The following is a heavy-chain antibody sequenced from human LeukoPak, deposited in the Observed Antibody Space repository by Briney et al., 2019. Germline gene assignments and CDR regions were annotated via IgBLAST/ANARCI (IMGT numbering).Heavy chain of an antibody. D-gene: IGHD6-19*01. CDR1: GFTFSSYD. CDR3: ARRSCSGFDY. Sequence: GGSLRLSCAASGFTFSSYDMHWVRQATGKGLEWVAAINTAGDTYYLDSVKGRFTISRENARDSLFLQMNSLRAEDTAVYYCARRSCSGFDYWGQGTLVTVSS. CDR2: INTAGDT. V-gene: IGHV3-13*01. J-gene: IGHJ4*02.